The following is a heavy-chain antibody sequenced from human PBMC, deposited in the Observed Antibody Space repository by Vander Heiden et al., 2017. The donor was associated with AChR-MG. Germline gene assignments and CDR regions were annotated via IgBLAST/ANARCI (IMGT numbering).Heavy chain of an antibody. CDR1: GTTLTRYY. CDR3: ARDLAYYGMDV. CDR2: ISPNGGIT. Sequence: QVQLVQSGAEVKKPGASVKISCKASGTTLTRYYIHWVRQAPGQGLEWMGVISPNGGITRYAQKFQGRVTMTDDTSTSTVYVELSSLRSEDTAVYYCARDLAYYGMDVWGQGTTVTVSS. V-gene: IGHV1-46*03. J-gene: IGHJ6*02.